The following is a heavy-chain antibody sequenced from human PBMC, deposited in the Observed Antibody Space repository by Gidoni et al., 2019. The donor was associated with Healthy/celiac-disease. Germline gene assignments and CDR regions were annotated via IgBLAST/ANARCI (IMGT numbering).Heavy chain of an antibody. CDR2: IYSGGST. CDR3: ARVVYDRIGRHFDY. J-gene: IGHJ4*02. D-gene: IGHD3-22*01. Sequence: EVQLVESGGGLIQPGGSLRLSCAASGFTVSSNYMSWVRQAPGKGLEWVSVIYSGGSTYYADSVKGRFTISRDNSKNTLYLQMNSLRAEDTAVYYCARVVYDRIGRHFDYWGQGTLVTVSS. V-gene: IGHV3-53*01. CDR1: GFTVSSNY.